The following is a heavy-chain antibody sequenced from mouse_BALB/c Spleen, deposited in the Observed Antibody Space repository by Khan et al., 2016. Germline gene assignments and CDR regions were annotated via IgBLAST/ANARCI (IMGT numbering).Heavy chain of an antibody. CDR2: INPGSGGT. CDR3: ARYDGNYYAMDY. V-gene: IGHV1-54*01. D-gene: IGHD2-3*01. CDR1: GYAFTNYL. Sequence: QVQLQQSGAELVRPGTSVKVSCKASGYAFTNYLIVWVKQRPGQGLEWIGVINPGSGGTNYNEKFKGKATLTADKSSSTAYMQLSSLTSDDSAVYFCARYDGNYYAMDYWGQGTSVTVSS. J-gene: IGHJ4*01.